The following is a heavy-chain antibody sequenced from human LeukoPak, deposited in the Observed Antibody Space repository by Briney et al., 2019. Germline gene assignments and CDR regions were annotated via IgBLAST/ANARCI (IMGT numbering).Heavy chain of an antibody. D-gene: IGHD6-19*01. V-gene: IGHV1-2*02. CDR3: ARESGSGWAYDAFDI. Sequence: ASVKVSCKASGYTFTGYYMHWVRQAPGQGLEWMGWINPNSGGTNYAQKFQGRVTMTRDTSISTAYMELSRLRSDDTAVYYCARESGSGWAYDAFDIWGQGTMVTVSS. CDR2: INPNSGGT. J-gene: IGHJ3*02. CDR1: GYTFTGYY.